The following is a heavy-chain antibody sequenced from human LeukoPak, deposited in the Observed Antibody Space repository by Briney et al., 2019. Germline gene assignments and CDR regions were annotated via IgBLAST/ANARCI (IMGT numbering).Heavy chain of an antibody. CDR2: ISGSGGST. D-gene: IGHD3-10*01. CDR3: AKDRWGSLGGFDY. J-gene: IGHJ4*02. V-gene: IGHV3-23*01. CDR1: GFTFSNYA. Sequence: GGSLRLSCAASGFTFSNYAMSWVRQAPGKGLEWVSAISGSGGSTHYADSVKGRFTISRDNSKNTLYLQMNSLRAEDTAVYYCAKDRWGSLGGFDYWGQGTLVTVSS.